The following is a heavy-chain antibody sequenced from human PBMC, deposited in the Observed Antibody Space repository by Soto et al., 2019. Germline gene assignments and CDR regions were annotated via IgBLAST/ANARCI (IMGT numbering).Heavy chain of an antibody. CDR2: ISSSDTA. CDR1: GFTVSNLF. J-gene: IGHJ4*02. CDR3: ARDTFGGAYDFRH. V-gene: IGHV3-66*01. Sequence: EVQLVESGGGLVQPGGSLRLSCAASGFTVSNLFMTWIRQAPGMGLEWVSTISSSDTAYYADSVKGRFNIYRDSSKNTLFLQMKSLRVEDTALYYCARDTFGGAYDFRHGGQGTLVTVSP. D-gene: IGHD3-3*01.